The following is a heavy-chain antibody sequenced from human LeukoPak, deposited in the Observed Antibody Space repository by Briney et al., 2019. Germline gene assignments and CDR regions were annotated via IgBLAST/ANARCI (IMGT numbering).Heavy chain of an antibody. CDR1: VFTFSDYY. D-gene: IGHD5-12*01. Sequence: GGSLRLSCAASVFTFSDYYMNWIRQAPGKGLEWVSYISSRGDNRYYADSVKGRFTISRDNAKNSLYLQMNSLRAEDTAVYYCARSPRNIVATNFDYWGQGILVTVSS. V-gene: IGHV3-11*04. CDR2: ISSRGDNR. J-gene: IGHJ4*02. CDR3: ARSPRNIVATNFDY.